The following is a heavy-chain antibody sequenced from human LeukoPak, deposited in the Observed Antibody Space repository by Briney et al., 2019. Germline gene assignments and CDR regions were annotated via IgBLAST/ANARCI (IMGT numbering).Heavy chain of an antibody. CDR1: GFTFTSSA. J-gene: IGHJ4*02. D-gene: IGHD3-22*01. V-gene: IGHV1-58*02. Sequence: SVKVSCKASGFTFTSSAMQWVRQARGQRLEWIGWIVVGSGNTNYAQKFQERVTITRDMSTSTAYMELSSLRSEDTAVYYCAAVPSYYYDSSGYYSDYWGQGTLVTVSS. CDR2: IVVGSGNT. CDR3: AAVPSYYYDSSGYYSDY.